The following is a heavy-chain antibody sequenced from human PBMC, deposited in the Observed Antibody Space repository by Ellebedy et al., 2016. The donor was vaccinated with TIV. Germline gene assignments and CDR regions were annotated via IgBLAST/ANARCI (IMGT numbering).Heavy chain of an antibody. V-gene: IGHV1-2*02. CDR2: INPNTGAI. Sequence: AASVQVSCKASGYSFTDYYIHWVRQAPGRGLEWMAWINPNTGAIRYAREFQGRITLTRDTASRTANLELGGLRSDDTAMYYCARRPRRGSLDHWGQGTLVTVSS. D-gene: IGHD1-26*01. J-gene: IGHJ4*02. CDR1: GYSFTDYY. CDR3: ARRPRRGSLDH.